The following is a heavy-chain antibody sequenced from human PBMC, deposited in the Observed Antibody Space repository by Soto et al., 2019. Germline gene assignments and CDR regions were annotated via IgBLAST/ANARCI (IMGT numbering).Heavy chain of an antibody. J-gene: IGHJ4*02. D-gene: IGHD2-15*01. CDR3: ARACSGGSCGVDY. Sequence: QVQLVQSGAEVKKPGSSVKVSCKASGGTFSSYTISWVRQPPGQGLEWMGRIIPILGIANYAQKFQGRVTITADKSTSTAYMELSSLRSEDTAVYYCARACSGGSCGVDYWGQGTLVTVSS. V-gene: IGHV1-69*02. CDR1: GGTFSSYT. CDR2: IIPILGIA.